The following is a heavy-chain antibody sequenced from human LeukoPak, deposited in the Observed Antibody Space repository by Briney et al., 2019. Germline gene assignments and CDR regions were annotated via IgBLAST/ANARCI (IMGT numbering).Heavy chain of an antibody. Sequence: GGSLRLSCAASGFTFSSCGMHWVRQAPGKGLEWVAVIWYDGSNKYYADSVKGRFTISRDNSKNTLYLQMNSLRAEDTAVYYCARDLGSHYTRYYADYWGQGTLVTVSS. CDR2: IWYDGSNK. D-gene: IGHD1-26*01. J-gene: IGHJ4*02. CDR1: GFTFSSCG. CDR3: ARDLGSHYTRYYADY. V-gene: IGHV3-33*01.